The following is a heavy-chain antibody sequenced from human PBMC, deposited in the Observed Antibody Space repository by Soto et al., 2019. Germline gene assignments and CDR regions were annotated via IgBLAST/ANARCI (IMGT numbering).Heavy chain of an antibody. CDR2: INPNSGGT. D-gene: IGHD5-18*01. J-gene: IGHJ6*02. CDR1: GYTFTGYY. Sequence: GASVKVSCKASGYTFTGYYMHWVRQAPGQGLEWMGWINPNSGGTNYAQKFQGRVTMTRDTSISTAYMELSRLRSDDTAVYYCARDGDPSYGDDYYGMDVWGQGTTVTVSS. V-gene: IGHV1-2*02. CDR3: ARDGDPSYGDDYYGMDV.